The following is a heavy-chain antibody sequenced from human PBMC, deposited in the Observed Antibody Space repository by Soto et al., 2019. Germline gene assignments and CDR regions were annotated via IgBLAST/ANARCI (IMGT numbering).Heavy chain of an antibody. J-gene: IGHJ6*02. CDR3: VRGLWRWLVQYYYGMAV. CDR2: INPSGGST. Sequence: ASVKVSCKASGYTFTSYYMHWVRQAPGQGLEWMGIINPSGGSTSYAQKFQGRVTMTRDTSTSTVYMELSSLRSEDTAVYYCVRGLWRWLVQYYYGMAVWGHGTPVTVS. D-gene: IGHD6-19*01. CDR1: GYTFTSYY. V-gene: IGHV1-46*01.